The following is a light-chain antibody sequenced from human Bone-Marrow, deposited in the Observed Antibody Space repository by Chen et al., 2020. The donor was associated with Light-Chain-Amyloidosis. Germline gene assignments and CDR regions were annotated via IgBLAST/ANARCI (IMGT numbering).Light chain of an antibody. CDR1: DLPTKY. V-gene: IGLV3-25*03. J-gene: IGLJ2*01. Sequence: SYDLPQPPSLSVSPRLTARITCAGDDLPTKYAYWYQQKPGQAPVLVIHRDTERPSGISERFSGSSSGTTATLTISGVQAEDEADYHCQSADSSGTYEVIFGGGTKLTVL. CDR3: QSADSSGTYEVI. CDR2: RDT.